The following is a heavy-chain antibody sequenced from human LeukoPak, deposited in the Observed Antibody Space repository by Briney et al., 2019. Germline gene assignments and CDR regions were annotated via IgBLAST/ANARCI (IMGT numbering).Heavy chain of an antibody. J-gene: IGHJ4*02. CDR2: VFNGGST. CDR1: GASVTDHY. V-gene: IGHV4-59*02. CDR3: ATRPAASTWYGVFDY. Sequence: PSETLSLTCTVSGASVTDHYWSWIRQPPGKGLEWIGYVFNGGSTNYNPSLKSRVPMSPDPSRDQFSLRLSSVTTADTAIYYCATRPAASTWYGVFDYWSQGTLVTVSS. D-gene: IGHD6-13*01.